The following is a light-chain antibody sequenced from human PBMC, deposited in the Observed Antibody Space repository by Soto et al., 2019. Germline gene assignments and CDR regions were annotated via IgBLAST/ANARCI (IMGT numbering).Light chain of an antibody. Sequence: EIVMKQSPTTVSFSPGERSTLSCRASEPVSTSFLAWYQQKRGQPPRLLIYGASTRATGVPDRFSGSGSGTDFTLTISELDPEDFAVYYCQVYHWSLTWTFGPGTKV. CDR3: QVYHWSLTWT. J-gene: IGKJ1*01. CDR1: EPVSTSF. CDR2: GAS. V-gene: IGKV3-20*01.